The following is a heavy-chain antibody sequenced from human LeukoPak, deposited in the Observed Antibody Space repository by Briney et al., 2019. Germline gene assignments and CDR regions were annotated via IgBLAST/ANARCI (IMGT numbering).Heavy chain of an antibody. J-gene: IGHJ6*03. CDR1: GFTFCDYY. CDR3: ARGPHSSGNYMDV. D-gene: IGHD6-19*01. CDR2: ISSSGSTI. Sequence: GGSLRLSCAASGFTFCDYYMSWIRQAPGEGLEWVSYISSSGSTIYYADSVKGRFTISRDNAKNSLYLQMNSLRAEDTAVYYCARGPHSSGNYMDVGGKGTTVTVSS. V-gene: IGHV3-11*04.